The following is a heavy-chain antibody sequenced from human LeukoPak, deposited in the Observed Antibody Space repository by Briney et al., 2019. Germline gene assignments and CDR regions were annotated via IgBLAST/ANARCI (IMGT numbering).Heavy chain of an antibody. Sequence: TGGSLRLSCAASGFTFSSYSMSWVRQAPGKGLEWVSSISSSSSYIYYADSVKGRFTISRDDAKNSLYLQMNSLRAEDTAVYYCARTRPFWSGYYIDYWGQGTLVTVSS. CDR3: ARTRPFWSGYYIDY. CDR1: GFTFSSYS. J-gene: IGHJ4*02. D-gene: IGHD3-3*01. V-gene: IGHV3-21*01. CDR2: ISSSSSYI.